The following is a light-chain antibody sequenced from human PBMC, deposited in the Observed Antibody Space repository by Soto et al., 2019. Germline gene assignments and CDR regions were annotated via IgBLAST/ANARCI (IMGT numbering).Light chain of an antibody. V-gene: IGKV3-20*01. CDR1: QSFNSIY. J-gene: IGKJ1*01. CDR3: QHYNSYSEA. CDR2: GAS. Sequence: EIVLTQSPGTVSLSKRERATLSCRTSQSFNSIYLAWYQQKPGQAPRLLIYGASTRATGIPARFSGSGSGTEFTLTISCLQPDDFATYYCQHYNSYSEAFGQGTKVHIK.